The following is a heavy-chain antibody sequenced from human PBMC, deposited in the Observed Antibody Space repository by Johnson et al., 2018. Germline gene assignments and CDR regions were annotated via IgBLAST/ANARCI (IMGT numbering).Heavy chain of an antibody. CDR1: GGSFSDYY. V-gene: IGHV4-34*11. CDR3: AGDMKRYGLRLDA. J-gene: IGHJ6*02. D-gene: IGHD5/OR15-5a*01. CDR2: IYYSGNT. Sequence: VQLQQWGAGLLKPSETLSLTCAVYGGSFSDYYWSWIRQPPGKGLEWIGYIYYSGNTNYNPSLKSRVTISVDTSKNQFSLKLPSVTAADTAVYYCAGDMKRYGLRLDAWGQGTTVTVSS.